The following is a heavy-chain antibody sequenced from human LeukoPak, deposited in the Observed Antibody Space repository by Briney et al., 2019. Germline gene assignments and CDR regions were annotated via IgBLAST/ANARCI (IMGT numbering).Heavy chain of an antibody. Sequence: GGSLRLSCAASGFTFSSYEMNWVRQAPGKGLEWVSYISSSGSTIYYADSVKGRFTISRDNAKNSLYLQMNSLRAEDTAVCYCARGGVVAGTNYYYYGMDVWGQGTTVTVSS. V-gene: IGHV3-48*03. CDR1: GFTFSSYE. CDR3: ARGGVVAGTNYYYYGMDV. CDR2: ISSSGSTI. D-gene: IGHD1-14*01. J-gene: IGHJ6*02.